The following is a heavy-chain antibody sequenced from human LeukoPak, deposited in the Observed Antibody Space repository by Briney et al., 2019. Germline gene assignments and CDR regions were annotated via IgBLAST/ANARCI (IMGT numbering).Heavy chain of an antibody. CDR3: AHRRPWFFDL. V-gene: IGHV2-5*02. CDR2: IHWDDDK. Sequence: SGPTLVNPTQTLTLTCTFSGFSLSTSGVGVGWIRQPPGKALEWLALIHWDDDKRYSPSLKSRLSISKDTSKNRVVLTMTNMDPADTATYYCAHRRPWFFDLWGRGTLVTVSS. J-gene: IGHJ2*01. CDR1: GFSLSTSGVG.